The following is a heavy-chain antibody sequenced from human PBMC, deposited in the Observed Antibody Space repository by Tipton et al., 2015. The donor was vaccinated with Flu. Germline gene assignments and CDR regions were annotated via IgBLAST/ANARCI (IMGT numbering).Heavy chain of an antibody. J-gene: IGHJ6*02. CDR2: IIPIFGTA. D-gene: IGHD1-7*01. CDR3: ARGGMAGTTMHYYYGMDV. CDR1: GGTFSSYA. Sequence: QSGAEVKKPGSSVKVSCKASGGTFSSYAISWVRQAPGQGLEWMGGIIPIFGTANYAQKFQGRVTITADESTSTAYMELSSLRSEDTAVYYCARGGMAGTTMHYYYGMDVWGQGTTVTVSS. V-gene: IGHV1-69*01.